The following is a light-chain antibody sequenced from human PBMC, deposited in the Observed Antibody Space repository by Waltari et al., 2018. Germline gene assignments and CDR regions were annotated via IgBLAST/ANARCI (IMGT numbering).Light chain of an antibody. CDR2: DVS. J-gene: IGLJ1*01. CDR3: SSYTSSSPYV. V-gene: IGLV2-14*03. Sequence: QSALTQPASVSGSPGQSITIPCTETSSDVGDYNYVSWYQQHPGKAPKLMIFDVSNRPSGVSYRFSGSKSGNTASLTISGLQAEDEADYYCSSYTSSSPYVFGTGTKVTVL. CDR1: SSDVGDYNY.